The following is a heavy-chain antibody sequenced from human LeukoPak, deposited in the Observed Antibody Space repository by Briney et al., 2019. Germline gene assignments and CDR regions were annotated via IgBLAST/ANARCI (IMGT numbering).Heavy chain of an antibody. CDR1: GDSVSSNSAA. D-gene: IGHD6-13*01. J-gene: IGHJ3*02. V-gene: IGHV6-1*01. CDR2: TYYRSKWYN. CDR3: AREPAAGRLGTKRQKATDAFDI. Sequence: SQTLSLTCAISGDSVSSNSAAWNWVRQSPSRGLEWLGRTYYRSKWYNDYAVSVKSRITINPDTSKNQFSLQLNSVTPEDTAVYYCAREPAAGRLGTKRQKATDAFDIWGQGTMVTVSS.